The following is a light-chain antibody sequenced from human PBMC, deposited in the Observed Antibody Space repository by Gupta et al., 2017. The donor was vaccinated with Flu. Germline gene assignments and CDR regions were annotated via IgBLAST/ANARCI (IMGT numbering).Light chain of an antibody. CDR2: GAS. J-gene: IGKJ1*01. V-gene: IGKV1-39*01. CDR3: QQSYRLPT. Sequence: DIQMIQSPSSLSASVGDRVTITCRASQRIGSYLNWYQQKPGRAPKLLIYGASSVQSGVPPRFSGSGSGTDFTLTISSLQPEDFATYYCQQSYRLPTFGQGTKVEIK. CDR1: QRIGSY.